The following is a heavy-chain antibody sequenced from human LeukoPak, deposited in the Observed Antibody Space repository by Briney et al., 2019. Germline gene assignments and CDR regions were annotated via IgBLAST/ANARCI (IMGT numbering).Heavy chain of an antibody. CDR2: VSSSSSYI. Sequence: GGYLRLSCAASGFTFSSYSMNWVRQAPGKGLEWVSSVSSSSSYIYYADSVKGRFTISRDNSKNTLYLQMNSLRAEDAAVYFCAKNSGYSWQYFFDYWGQGTLVTVSS. D-gene: IGHD6-25*01. J-gene: IGHJ4*02. CDR1: GFTFSSYS. V-gene: IGHV3-21*04. CDR3: AKNSGYSWQYFFDY.